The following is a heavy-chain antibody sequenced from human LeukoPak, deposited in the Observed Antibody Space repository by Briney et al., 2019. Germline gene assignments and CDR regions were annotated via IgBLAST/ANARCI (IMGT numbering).Heavy chain of an antibody. V-gene: IGHV4-38-2*01. CDR1: GYSISSGYY. D-gene: IGHD6-6*01. Sequence: PSETLSLTCAVSGYSISSGYYWGWIRQPPGKGLEWIGSIYHSGSTYYNPSLKSRVTISVDTSKNQFSLKLSSVTAADTAVYYCATTNHYSSSSRFDYWGQGTPVTVSS. CDR3: ATTNHYSSSSRFDY. J-gene: IGHJ4*02. CDR2: IYHSGST.